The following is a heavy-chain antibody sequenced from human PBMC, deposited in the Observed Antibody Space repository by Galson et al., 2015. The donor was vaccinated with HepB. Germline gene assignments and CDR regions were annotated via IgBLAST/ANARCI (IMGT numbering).Heavy chain of an antibody. CDR2: ISFTNNFI. Sequence: SLRLSCAASGFTFSGYSMNWVRQAPGKGLEWVSSISFTNNFINYADSVKGRFTISGDKAKNPLYLQMNSLRAEDTAVYYCARDSGAYCGGDCYSYYYYYYGLDVWGQGTTVTVAS. D-gene: IGHD2-21*02. CDR3: ARDSGAYCGGDCYSYYYYYYGLDV. CDR1: GFTFSGYS. V-gene: IGHV3-21*04. J-gene: IGHJ6*02.